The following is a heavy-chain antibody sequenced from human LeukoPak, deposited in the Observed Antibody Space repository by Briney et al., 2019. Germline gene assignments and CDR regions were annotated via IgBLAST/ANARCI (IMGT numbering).Heavy chain of an antibody. Sequence: SGTLSLTCTVSGDSINSLDLWSWIRQPPGKGLEWIGEMYLSGTTHSNPSVKSRVTISIDKSKNQFFLNLSSVTAADTAVYYCAGLVGRYSSGLYYYYFDYWGQGTLVTVSS. J-gene: IGHJ4*02. D-gene: IGHD3-22*01. CDR2: MYLSGTT. CDR3: AGLVGRYSSGLYYYYFDY. V-gene: IGHV4-4*02. CDR1: GDSINSLDL.